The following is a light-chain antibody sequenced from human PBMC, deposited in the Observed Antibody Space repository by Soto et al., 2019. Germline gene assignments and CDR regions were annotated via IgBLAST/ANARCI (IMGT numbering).Light chain of an antibody. J-gene: IGKJ4*01. V-gene: IGKV1-39*01. CDR3: QQSFITPPLT. Sequence: DIQMTQSPSSLSASIGDRITITCRASQSISTYLNWYQQKPGKAPNLLIYGASTLQNGVPSRFSGSGSATDFTLTISSLHPEDFATYYCQQSFITPPLTFGGGTKVEIK. CDR1: QSISTY. CDR2: GAS.